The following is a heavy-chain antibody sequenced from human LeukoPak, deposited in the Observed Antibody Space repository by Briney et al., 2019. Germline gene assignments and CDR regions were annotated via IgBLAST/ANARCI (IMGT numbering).Heavy chain of an antibody. D-gene: IGHD3-10*01. CDR2: INPGGSWT. CDR3: ARGWFGELYLDY. CDR1: GYTFTRHY. J-gene: IGHJ4*02. V-gene: IGHV1-46*01. Sequence: GASVKVSCKASGYTFTRHYMHWVRQAPGQGLEWMGVINPGGSWTSYAQKFQGRVTMTRHMSTSTDYMELSSLRSEDTAVYYCARGWFGELYLDYWGQGTLVTVSS.